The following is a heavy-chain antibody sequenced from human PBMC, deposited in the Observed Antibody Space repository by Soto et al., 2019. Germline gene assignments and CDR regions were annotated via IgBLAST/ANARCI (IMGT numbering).Heavy chain of an antibody. CDR3: AKKLTVGEYSHYMDV. J-gene: IGHJ6*03. Sequence: GAPVKVSCKASGYTFTSYAMHWVRQAPGQRLEWMGWINAGNGNTKYSQKFQGRVTITRDTSASTAYMELSSLRSEDTAVYYCAKKLTVGEYSHYMDVWGKGTTVTVSS. D-gene: IGHD4-17*01. CDR2: INAGNGNT. V-gene: IGHV1-3*01. CDR1: GYTFTSYA.